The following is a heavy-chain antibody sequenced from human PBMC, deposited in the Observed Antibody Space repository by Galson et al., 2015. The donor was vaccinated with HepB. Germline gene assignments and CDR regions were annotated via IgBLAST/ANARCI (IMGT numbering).Heavy chain of an antibody. Sequence: SLRLSCAASGFSFSSNYMNWVRQAPGKGLEWVSVIYGGGKFYADTGKGRFTISRDDSKNTLYLQMSSLRAEDTAIYYCAQLGTGYWGQGTLVTVSS. CDR2: IYGGGK. V-gene: IGHV3-53*01. D-gene: IGHD7-27*01. CDR3: AQLGTGY. CDR1: GFSFSSNY. J-gene: IGHJ4*02.